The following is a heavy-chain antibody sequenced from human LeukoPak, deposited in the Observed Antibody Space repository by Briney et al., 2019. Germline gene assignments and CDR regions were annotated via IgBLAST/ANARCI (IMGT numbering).Heavy chain of an antibody. Sequence: PSETLSLTCTVSGGSISSHYWSWIRQPPGQGLEWIGYIYYSGSTNYNPSLKSRVTISVDTSKNQFSLKLSSVTAADTAVYYCARDQGYSSGWYYFDYWGQGTLVTVSS. CDR3: ARDQGYSSGWYYFDY. J-gene: IGHJ4*02. CDR1: GGSISSHY. CDR2: IYYSGST. D-gene: IGHD6-19*01. V-gene: IGHV4-59*11.